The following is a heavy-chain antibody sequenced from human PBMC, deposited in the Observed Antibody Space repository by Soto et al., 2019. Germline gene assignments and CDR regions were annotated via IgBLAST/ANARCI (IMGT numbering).Heavy chain of an antibody. CDR3: ARRDTSGFLRYFDN. CDR1: GGTLSSFINYP. Sequence: QMQLVQSGAEVKKPGSSVKVSCKASGGTLSSFINYPINWVRQAPGQGLEWMGGIVPNVGTVNYAQKFQCRVTITAEKSTGTAYMELSSMRSEDTALYYCARRDTSGFLRYFDNWGQGTLVTVSS. J-gene: IGHJ4*02. CDR2: IVPNVGTV. D-gene: IGHD3-3*01. V-gene: IGHV1-69*06.